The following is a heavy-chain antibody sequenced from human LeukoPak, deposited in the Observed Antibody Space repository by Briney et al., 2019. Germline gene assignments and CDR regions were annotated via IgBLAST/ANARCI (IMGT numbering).Heavy chain of an antibody. CDR2: ISGAGDIA. D-gene: IGHD2-8*01. CDR1: GFLFSRCA. Sequence: LPGGSLRLSCAASGFLFSRCAMSWVRQAPGKGLEWVSSISGAGDIAHHAESAKGRFTISRDNSGNTLYVQMDSLRAEDTAVYYCAKVKSSLTLIGAWGQGTLVTVSS. V-gene: IGHV3-23*01. J-gene: IGHJ5*02. CDR3: AKVKSSLTLIGA.